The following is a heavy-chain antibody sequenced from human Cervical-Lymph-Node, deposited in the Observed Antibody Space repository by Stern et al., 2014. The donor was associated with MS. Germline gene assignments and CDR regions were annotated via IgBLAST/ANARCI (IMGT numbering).Heavy chain of an antibody. CDR1: GITFHSSR. J-gene: IGHJ6*02. D-gene: IGHD4/OR15-4a*01. Sequence: EVQLLESGGGLVQPGGSLRLSCTVSGITFHSSRATWVRPAPGKGLEWVGRLKGKTDGGTTDYAAPVRGRFTISRDDSKNTLYLQMDSLKTEDTAVYYCTTLDYAAKYGVDVWGQGTTVTVSS. CDR2: LKGKTDGGTT. V-gene: IGHV3-15*01. CDR3: TTLDYAAKYGVDV.